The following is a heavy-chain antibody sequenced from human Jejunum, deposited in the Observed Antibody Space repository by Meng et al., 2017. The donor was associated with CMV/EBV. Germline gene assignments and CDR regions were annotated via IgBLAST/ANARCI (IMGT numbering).Heavy chain of an antibody. CDR2: IKPYGSAQ. Sequence: YWMTWVRQAPGKGLEWVANIKPYGSAQYLLDSVEGRFTISRDNAKNSVYLQMNSLRVEDTAVYYCARIMSFGVVPGVYGMDVWGQGTTVTVSS. V-gene: IGHV3-7*01. D-gene: IGHD3-3*01. CDR3: ARIMSFGVVPGVYGMDV. CDR1: YW. J-gene: IGHJ6*02.